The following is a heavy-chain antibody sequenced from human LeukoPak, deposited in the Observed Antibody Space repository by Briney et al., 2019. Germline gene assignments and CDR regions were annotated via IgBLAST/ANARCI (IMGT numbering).Heavy chain of an antibody. Sequence: GGSLRLSCAASGFTFSSYAMSWVRQAPGKGLEWVSSISGTGGSTYYADSVKGRFTVSRDNSENTLYLQMDSLRAEDTAIYYCAKMIAAGSATYYYYGMDVWGKGTTVTVSS. CDR2: ISGTGGST. V-gene: IGHV3-23*01. CDR1: GFTFSSYA. CDR3: AKMIAAGSATYYYYGMDV. J-gene: IGHJ6*04. D-gene: IGHD6-13*01.